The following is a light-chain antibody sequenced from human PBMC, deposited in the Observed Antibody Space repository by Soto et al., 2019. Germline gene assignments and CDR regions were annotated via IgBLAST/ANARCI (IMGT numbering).Light chain of an antibody. V-gene: IGKV4-1*01. CDR3: QQYSGTPYT. Sequence: DIVMTQSPDSLAVSLVERATINCKSSQSVLYSSNNKNYLAWYQQKPGQPPKLLIYWASTRESGVPDRFSGSGSGTDFTLTISSLQAEDVAIYYCQQYSGTPYTFGQGTKVDIK. J-gene: IGKJ2*01. CDR1: QSVLYSSNNKNY. CDR2: WAS.